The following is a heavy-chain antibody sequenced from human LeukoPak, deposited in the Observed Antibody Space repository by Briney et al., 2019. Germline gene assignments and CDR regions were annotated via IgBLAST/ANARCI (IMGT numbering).Heavy chain of an antibody. D-gene: IGHD3-10*01. CDR1: GGTFSSYA. Sequence: SVKVSCKASGGTFSSYAISWVRQAPGQGLEWMGGIIPIFGTANYAQKFQGRVTITADESTSTAYMELSSLRSGDTAVYYCARTDYGSGSYQGYYFDYWGQGTLVTVSS. CDR3: ARTDYGSGSYQGYYFDY. V-gene: IGHV1-69*13. J-gene: IGHJ4*02. CDR2: IIPIFGTA.